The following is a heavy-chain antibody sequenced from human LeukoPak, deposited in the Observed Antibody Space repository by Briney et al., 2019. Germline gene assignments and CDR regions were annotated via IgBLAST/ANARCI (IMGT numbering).Heavy chain of an antibody. D-gene: IGHD6-13*01. J-gene: IGHJ4*02. Sequence: GRSLRLSCVASGFTFSSYAMSWVRQAPGKGLEWVSGISASGGSTDYADSVKGRFTVSRDISKNTLYLQLSSLSAEDTAVYYCANRAAGTTFFDYWGQGTLVTVSS. CDR1: GFTFSSYA. CDR3: ANRAAGTTFFDY. CDR2: ISASGGST. V-gene: IGHV3-23*01.